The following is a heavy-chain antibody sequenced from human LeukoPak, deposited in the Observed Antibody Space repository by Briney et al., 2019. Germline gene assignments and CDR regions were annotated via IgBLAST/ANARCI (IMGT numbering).Heavy chain of an antibody. D-gene: IGHD6-19*01. CDR3: AATTRYSSGWYVGHYYYYMDV. J-gene: IGHJ6*03. CDR1: GYTFTGYY. Sequence: ASVKVSCKASGYTFTGYYMHWVRQAPGQGLEWMGWINPNSGGTNYAQKFQGRVTMTRDTSISTAYMERSRLRSDDTAVYYCAATTRYSSGWYVGHYYYYMDVWGKGTTVTVSS. CDR2: INPNSGGT. V-gene: IGHV1-2*02.